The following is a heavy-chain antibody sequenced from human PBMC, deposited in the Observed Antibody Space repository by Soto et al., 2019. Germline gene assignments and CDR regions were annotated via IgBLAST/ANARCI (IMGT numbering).Heavy chain of an antibody. V-gene: IGHV3-48*02. Sequence: GGSLRLSCAASGFTFSSHAMNWVRLAPGKGLEWLSYITSTSSTKHYAASVEGRFTISRDNAKNSLYLQMNSLRDEDTAVYYCARRITMVRGPYYYYAMDVWGQGTTVTVSS. D-gene: IGHD3-10*01. CDR2: ITSTSSTK. J-gene: IGHJ6*02. CDR1: GFTFSSHA. CDR3: ARRITMVRGPYYYYAMDV.